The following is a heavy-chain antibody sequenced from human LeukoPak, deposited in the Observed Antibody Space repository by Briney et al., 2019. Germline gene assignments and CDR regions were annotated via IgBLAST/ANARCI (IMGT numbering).Heavy chain of an antibody. CDR3: ANRGRDCSGGSCYGGFDY. D-gene: IGHD2-15*01. CDR2: IRYDGSNK. V-gene: IGHV3-30*02. Sequence: GGSLRLSCAASEFTFSSYGMHWVRQAPGKGLGWVAFIRYDGSNKYYADSVKGRFTISRDNSKNTLYLQMNSLRAEDTAVYYCANRGRDCSGGSCYGGFDYWGQGTLVTVSS. CDR1: EFTFSSYG. J-gene: IGHJ4*02.